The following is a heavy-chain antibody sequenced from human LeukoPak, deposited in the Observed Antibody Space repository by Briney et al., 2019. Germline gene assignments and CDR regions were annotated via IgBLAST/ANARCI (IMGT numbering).Heavy chain of an antibody. V-gene: IGHV4-59*08. CDR2: IYYSGST. CDR1: GGSISSYY. D-gene: IGHD5-12*01. CDR3: ARTASGYDPFDY. J-gene: IGHJ4*02. Sequence: SETLSLTCTVSGGSISSYYWSWIRQPPGKGLEWIGYIYYSGSTYYNPSLKSRVTISIDTSKNQFSLKLRSVTAADTAVYYCARTASGYDPFDYWGQGTLVTVSS.